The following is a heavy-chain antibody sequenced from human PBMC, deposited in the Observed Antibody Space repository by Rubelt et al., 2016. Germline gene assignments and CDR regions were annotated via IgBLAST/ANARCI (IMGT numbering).Heavy chain of an antibody. Sequence: QVQLQESGPGLVKPSETLSLTCTVSGDSITSGYYWAWIRQPPGRGLEWIGNVHQSGSTSYNPSLKSRASIFADTSKNQFSLKLNAVTASDTALYHWARLVPSILGRPFRPGYYFDSWCQGSLVTVSS. D-gene: IGHD2-21*01. J-gene: IGHJ4*02. V-gene: IGHV4-38-2*02. CDR2: VHQSGST. CDR3: ARLVPSILGRPFRPGYYFDS. CDR1: GDSITSGYY.